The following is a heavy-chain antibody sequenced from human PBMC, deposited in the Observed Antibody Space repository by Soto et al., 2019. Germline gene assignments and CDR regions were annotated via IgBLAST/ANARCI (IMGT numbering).Heavy chain of an antibody. Sequence: GGSLRLSCAASGFPLSPYGMTWVRQAPGKGLEWVSAITGTGGNTYYVDSVKGRFTSSRDNSKNMLYLQVNSLRVEDTAVYYCARIRGYWYGLDVWGQGTTVTVSS. CDR2: ITGTGGNT. CDR3: ARIRGYWYGLDV. CDR1: GFPLSPYG. J-gene: IGHJ6*02. V-gene: IGHV3-23*01.